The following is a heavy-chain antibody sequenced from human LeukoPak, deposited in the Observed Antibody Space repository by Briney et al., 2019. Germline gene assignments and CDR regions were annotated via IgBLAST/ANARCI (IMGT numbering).Heavy chain of an antibody. Sequence: GESLKISCKGSGYSFTNYWIGWVRQMPGKGLEWMGIISPGDSDTKYSPSFQGQVPLSADKSINTAYLQWSSLKASDTAMYYCARQRDGTYASYCFDSWGQGTLVTVSS. J-gene: IGHJ4*02. CDR2: ISPGDSDT. CDR1: GYSFTNYW. D-gene: IGHD2-2*01. V-gene: IGHV5-51*01. CDR3: ARQRDGTYASYCFDS.